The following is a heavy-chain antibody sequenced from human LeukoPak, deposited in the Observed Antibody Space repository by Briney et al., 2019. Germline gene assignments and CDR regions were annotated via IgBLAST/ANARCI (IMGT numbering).Heavy chain of an antibody. Sequence: GGSLRLSCAASGFTFSSYAMTWVRQAPRKGLELVSDISDSGGLTYYADSVKGRFTISRDNSKNTLYLQMNSLRAEDTAVYYCAMDRDDAGRYYYMDVWGKGTAVTVSS. V-gene: IGHV3-23*01. CDR3: AMDRDDAGRYYYMDV. J-gene: IGHJ6*03. CDR2: ISDSGGLT. CDR1: GFTFSSYA. D-gene: IGHD3-10*01.